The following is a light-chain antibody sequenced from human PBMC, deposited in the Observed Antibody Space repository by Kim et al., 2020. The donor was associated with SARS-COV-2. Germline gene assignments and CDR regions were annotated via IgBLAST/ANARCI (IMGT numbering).Light chain of an antibody. V-gene: IGKV2-28*01. CDR3: MQALQTPRFT. CDR1: QSLLHSNGYNY. CDR2: LGS. J-gene: IGKJ3*01. Sequence: DIVMTQSPLSLPVTPGEPASISCRSSQSLLHSNGYNYLDWYLQKPGQSPQLLIYLGSNRASGVPDRFSGSGSGTDFTLKISRVEADDVVVYYCMQALQTPRFTFGPGTKVDIK.